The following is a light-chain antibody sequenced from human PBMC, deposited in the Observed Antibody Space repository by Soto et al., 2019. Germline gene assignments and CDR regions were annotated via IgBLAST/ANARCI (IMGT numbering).Light chain of an antibody. CDR2: DAS. J-gene: IGKJ4*01. CDR3: QQHAISPLT. V-gene: IGKV3D-20*01. CDR1: QNVSNNY. Sequence: TVLTQSPATLSLSPGERATLSCGASQNVSNNYLAWYQQKPGLAPRLLISDASSRATGIPDRFGGRGSGTDFTLTISRLEPEHFAVYYCQQHAISPLTFGGGNKVDIK.